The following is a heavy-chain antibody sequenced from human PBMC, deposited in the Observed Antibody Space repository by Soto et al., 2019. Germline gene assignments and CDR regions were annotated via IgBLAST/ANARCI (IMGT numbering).Heavy chain of an antibody. CDR2: IIPIFGTA. V-gene: IGHV1-69*13. D-gene: IGHD3-3*01. CDR3: ARVKGFWSGYFYYFDY. Sequence: SVKVSCKASGGTFSSYAISWVRQAPGQGLEWMGGIIPIFGTANYAQKFQGRVTITADESTSTAYMELSSLRSEDTAVYYCARVKGFWSGYFYYFDYWGQGTLVTVSS. J-gene: IGHJ4*02. CDR1: GGTFSSYA.